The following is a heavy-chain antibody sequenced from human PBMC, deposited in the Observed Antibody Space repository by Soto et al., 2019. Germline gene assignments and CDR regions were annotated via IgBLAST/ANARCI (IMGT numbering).Heavy chain of an antibody. CDR2: ISAYNGNT. V-gene: IGHV1-18*01. Sequence: VASVKVSCKASGYTFTSYGISWVRQAPGQGLERMGWISAYNGNTNYAQKLQGRVTMTTDTSTSTAYMELRSLRSDDTAVYYCARWTVVRGDAFDIWGQGTMVTVSS. D-gene: IGHD6-6*01. CDR1: GYTFTSYG. CDR3: ARWTVVRGDAFDI. J-gene: IGHJ3*02.